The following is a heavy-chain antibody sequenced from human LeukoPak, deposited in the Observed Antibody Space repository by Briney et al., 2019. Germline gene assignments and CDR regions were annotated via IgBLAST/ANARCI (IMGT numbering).Heavy chain of an antibody. D-gene: IGHD3-10*01. CDR2: ISGSGTNT. J-gene: IGHJ6*03. V-gene: IGHV3-23*01. CDR3: AKAGRGGAITMVRGVKGDYYYMDV. Sequence: GGSLRLSCAASGFTFSSYAMNWVRQAPGKGLEWVSGISGSGTNTDYIDSVKGRFTVSRDNSKNMLYLQMSSLRAEDTAVYYCAKAGRGGAITMVRGVKGDYYYMDVWGKGTTVTISS. CDR1: GFTFSSYA.